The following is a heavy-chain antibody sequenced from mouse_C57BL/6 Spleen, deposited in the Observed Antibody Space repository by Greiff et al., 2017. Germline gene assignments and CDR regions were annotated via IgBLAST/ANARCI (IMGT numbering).Heavy chain of an antibody. Sequence: QVQLKQSGAELMKPGASVKLSCKATGYTFTGYWIEWVKQRPGHGLEWIGEILPGGGSTNYNEKFKGKATFTADTSSNTAYMQLSSLTTEDSAIYYCARRDYGADWAMDYWGQGASVTVSS. CDR2: ILPGGGST. V-gene: IGHV1-9*01. CDR1: GYTFTGYW. J-gene: IGHJ4*01. CDR3: ARRDYGADWAMDY. D-gene: IGHD1-1*02.